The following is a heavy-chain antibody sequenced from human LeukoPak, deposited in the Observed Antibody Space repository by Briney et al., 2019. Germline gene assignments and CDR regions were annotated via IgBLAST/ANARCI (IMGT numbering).Heavy chain of an antibody. D-gene: IGHD3-10*01. CDR2: ISSGGTYE. CDR1: GFTFSNYA. CDR3: ARDSTYYYDSGSSGPHYFDN. Sequence: GKSVRLSCAASGFTFSNYAMHWVRQAPGEGLEWVSLISSGGTYEYYADSVQGRFTISRDNSKNTLYVQLNSLRAEDTAVYYCARDSTYYYDSGSSGPHYFDNWGQGTLVTVSS. J-gene: IGHJ4*02. V-gene: IGHV3-30*01.